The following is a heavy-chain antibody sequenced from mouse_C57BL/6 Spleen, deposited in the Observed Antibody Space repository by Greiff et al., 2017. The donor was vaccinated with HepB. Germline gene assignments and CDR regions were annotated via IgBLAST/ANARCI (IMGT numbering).Heavy chain of an antibody. D-gene: IGHD2-3*01. V-gene: IGHV1-69*01. CDR2: IDPSDSYT. Sequence: QVQLQQPGAELVMPGASVKLSCKASGYTFTSYWMHWVKQRPGQGLEWIGEIDPSDSYTNYNQKFKGKSTLTVDKSSSTAYMQLSRLTSEDSAVYYCARAAYDGYSPAWFAYWGQGTLVTVSA. CDR3: ARAAYDGYSPAWFAY. J-gene: IGHJ3*01. CDR1: GYTFTSYW.